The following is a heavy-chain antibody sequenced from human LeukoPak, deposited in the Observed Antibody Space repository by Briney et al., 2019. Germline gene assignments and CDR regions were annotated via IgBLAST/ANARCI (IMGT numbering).Heavy chain of an antibody. Sequence: GGSLRLSCAASGFTVSNTYMSWVRQAPGKGLEWVSVIYSSGGTFYSESVMGRFTISRDYSKNTLYLQMNSLRVDDTAVYYCAKDSSGPAFWGQGTLVTVSS. V-gene: IGHV3-53*01. D-gene: IGHD6-19*01. CDR1: GFTVSNTY. CDR2: IYSSGGT. J-gene: IGHJ4*02. CDR3: AKDSSGPAF.